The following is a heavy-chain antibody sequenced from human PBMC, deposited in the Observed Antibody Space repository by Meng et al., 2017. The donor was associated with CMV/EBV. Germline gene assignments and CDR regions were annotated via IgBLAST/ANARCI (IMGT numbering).Heavy chain of an antibody. V-gene: IGHV4-39*07. J-gene: IGHJ4*02. CDR1: GGSISSSSYA. Sequence: QVPLRESGPGLVKPSGTLSLTCTVSGGSISSSSYAWGWIRQPTGKGLEWIGSIYYSGSTYYNPFFKSRVTISVDTSKNQFSLKLSSVTSADTAVYYCARDSAVAGVVDYWGQGTLVTVSS. D-gene: IGHD6-19*01. CDR3: ARDSAVAGVVDY. CDR2: IYYSGST.